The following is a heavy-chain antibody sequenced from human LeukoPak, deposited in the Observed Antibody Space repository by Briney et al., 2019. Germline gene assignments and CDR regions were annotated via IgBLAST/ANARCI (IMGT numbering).Heavy chain of an antibody. J-gene: IGHJ4*02. CDR1: GGSFSGYY. D-gene: IGHD3-10*01. V-gene: IGHV4-34*01. Sequence: SETLSLTCAVYGGSFSGYYWSWIRQPPGKGLEWIGEINHSGSTNYNPSLKSRVTISVDTSKNQFSPKLSSVTAADTTVYYCARRRYGSGSYYGPYYFDYWGQGTLVTVSS. CDR2: INHSGST. CDR3: ARRRYGSGSYYGPYYFDY.